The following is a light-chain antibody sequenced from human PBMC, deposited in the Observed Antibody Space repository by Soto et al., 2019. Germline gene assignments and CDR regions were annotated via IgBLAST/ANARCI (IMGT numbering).Light chain of an antibody. V-gene: IGLV2-14*01. CDR3: SAYTTSSTHVV. Sequence: QSALTQPASVSGSPGQSITISCTGTSSDVGSYNYVSWYQQYPGKAPKLMIYAVSNRPSGVSYRFSGSKSGNTASLTISGLQDEDEADYYCSAYTTSSTHVVFGGGTKLTVL. J-gene: IGLJ2*01. CDR2: AVS. CDR1: SSDVGSYNY.